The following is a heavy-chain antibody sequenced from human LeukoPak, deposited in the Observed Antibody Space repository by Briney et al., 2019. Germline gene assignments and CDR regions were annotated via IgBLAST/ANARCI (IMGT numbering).Heavy chain of an antibody. CDR3: ARGTLSYYYDSSGYYYYYGMDV. CDR2: INHSGST. CDR1: GGSFSGHY. J-gene: IGHJ6*02. D-gene: IGHD3-22*01. V-gene: IGHV4-34*01. Sequence: SETLSLTCAVYGGSFSGHYWSWIRQPPGKGLEWIGEINHSGSTNYNPSLKSRTTISIDTSKNQFSLKLSSVTAADTAVYYCARGTLSYYYDSSGYYYYYGMDVWGQGTTVTVTS.